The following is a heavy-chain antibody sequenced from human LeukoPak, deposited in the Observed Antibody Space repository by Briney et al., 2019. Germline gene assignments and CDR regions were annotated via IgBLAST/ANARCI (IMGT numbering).Heavy chain of an antibody. CDR1: GFTVSSNY. V-gene: IGHV3-53*04. CDR2: IYSGGST. CDR3: ARERRGIDYDSSGYYHYFDY. J-gene: IGHJ4*02. D-gene: IGHD3-22*01. Sequence: PGGSLRLSCAASGFTVSSNYMSWVRQAPGKGLEWVSVIYSGGSTYYADSVKGRFTISRHNSKNTLYLQMNSLRAEDTAVYYCARERRGIDYDSSGYYHYFDYGGQGTLVTVSS.